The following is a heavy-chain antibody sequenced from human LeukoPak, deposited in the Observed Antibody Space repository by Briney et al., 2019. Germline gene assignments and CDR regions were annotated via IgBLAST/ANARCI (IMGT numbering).Heavy chain of an antibody. CDR3: ASWGIAGAFDI. V-gene: IGHV3-48*02. CDR1: GFTLSTYC. D-gene: IGHD6-13*01. CDR2: ISSSSRKI. Sequence: AESLILSCAVSGFTLSTYCMNWVRHPPRTGLEWVSYISSSSRKIYYTDSVKVRFTIYRDKDKNSVYLQMNSLRDEDTAVYDCASWGIAGAFDIWGQGTMVTVSS. J-gene: IGHJ3*02.